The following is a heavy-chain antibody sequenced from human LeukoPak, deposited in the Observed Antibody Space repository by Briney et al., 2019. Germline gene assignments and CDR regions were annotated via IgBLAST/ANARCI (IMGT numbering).Heavy chain of an antibody. CDR1: GFTFSSYG. J-gene: IGHJ3*02. Sequence: GGSLRLSCAASGFTFSSYGMHWVRQAPGKGLEWVAFIRYDGSNKHYADSVKGRFTISRDNSKNTLYLQMNSLRAEDTAVYYCAKGLLSGWYRNAFDIWGQGTMVTVSS. V-gene: IGHV3-30*02. CDR3: AKGLLSGWYRNAFDI. D-gene: IGHD6-19*01. CDR2: IRYDGSNK.